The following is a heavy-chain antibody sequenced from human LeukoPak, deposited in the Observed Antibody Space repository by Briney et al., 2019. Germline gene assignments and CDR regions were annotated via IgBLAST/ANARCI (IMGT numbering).Heavy chain of an antibody. J-gene: IGHJ3*02. CDR1: GYTFTSYG. Sequence: GASVKVSCKASGYTFTSYGISWVRQAPGQGLEWMGWISAYNGNTNYAQKLQGRVNMTTDTSTSTAYMELRSLRSDDTAVYYCARGMTTVVTPIVAFDIWGQGTMVTVSS. D-gene: IGHD4-23*01. CDR2: ISAYNGNT. V-gene: IGHV1-18*01. CDR3: ARGMTTVVTPIVAFDI.